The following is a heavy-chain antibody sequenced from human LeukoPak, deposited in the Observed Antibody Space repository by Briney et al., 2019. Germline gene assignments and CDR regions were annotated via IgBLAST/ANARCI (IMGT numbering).Heavy chain of an antibody. D-gene: IGHD4-17*01. V-gene: IGHV1-3*01. CDR3: ARKGAYGDYFDY. J-gene: IGHJ4*02. Sequence: ASVKVSCKASGYTFTGYYMHWVRQAPGQGLEWMGWINAGNGNTKYSQKFQGRVTITRDTSASTAYMELSSLRSEDTAVYYCARKGAYGDYFDYWGQGTLVTVSS. CDR1: GYTFTGYY. CDR2: INAGNGNT.